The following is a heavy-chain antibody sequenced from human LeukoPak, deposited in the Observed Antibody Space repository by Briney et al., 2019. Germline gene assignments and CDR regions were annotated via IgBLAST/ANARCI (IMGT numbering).Heavy chain of an antibody. CDR3: AKKHCSSTSCSRWWGGYFDY. J-gene: IGHJ4*02. CDR1: GFTFSSYG. D-gene: IGHD2-2*01. Sequence: PGGSLRLSCAASGFTFSSYGMHWVRQAPGKGLEWVSAISGSGGSTYYAGSVKGRFTISRDNSKNTLYLQMNSLRAEDTAVYYCAKKHCSSTSCSRWWGGYFDYWGQGTLVTVSS. CDR2: ISGSGGST. V-gene: IGHV3-23*01.